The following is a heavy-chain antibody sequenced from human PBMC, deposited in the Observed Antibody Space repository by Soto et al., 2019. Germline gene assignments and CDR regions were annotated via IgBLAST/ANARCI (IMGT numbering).Heavy chain of an antibody. J-gene: IGHJ6*02. Sequence: GSLRLSCAASGFTFSSYAMSWVRQAPGKGLEWVSAISGSGGSTYYAASVKGRFTISRDNSKNTLYLQMNSLRAEDTAVYYCAKDVAGYSSSWFTYYYYGMDVWGQGT. D-gene: IGHD6-13*01. CDR2: ISGSGGST. V-gene: IGHV3-23*01. CDR1: GFTFSSYA. CDR3: AKDVAGYSSSWFTYYYYGMDV.